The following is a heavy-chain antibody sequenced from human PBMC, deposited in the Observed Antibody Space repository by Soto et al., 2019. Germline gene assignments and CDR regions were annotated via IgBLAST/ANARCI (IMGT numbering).Heavy chain of an antibody. CDR3: ARDTLGATPSKAFDI. CDR1: GGSFSPYF. V-gene: IGHV4-59*01. CDR2: IYYSGNT. J-gene: IGHJ3*02. D-gene: IGHD1-26*01. Sequence: PSETLSLTCAVYGGSFSPYFWSWIRQPPGKGLEWIGYIYYSGNTNYNPSLKSRVTISVDTSQNQFSLKLSSVTPADTAVYYCARDTLGATPSKAFDIWGQGTMVTVSS.